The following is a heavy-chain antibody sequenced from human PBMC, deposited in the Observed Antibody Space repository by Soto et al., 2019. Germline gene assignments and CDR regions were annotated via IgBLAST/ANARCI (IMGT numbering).Heavy chain of an antibody. V-gene: IGHV1-69*01. CDR2: TIPMFATA. CDR3: ARGLFGQQWLVGFDT. J-gene: IGHJ4*02. Sequence: QVHLVQSGAEVKKPGSSVKVSCKASGGSFSNYIFAWVRQAPGQGLEWMGGTIPMFATAQYAQKLQGRVTITADESTSKVYMDLTSITSDDTAVYYCARGLFGQQWLVGFDTWGQGTLVTVSS. CDR1: GGSFSNYI. D-gene: IGHD6-19*01.